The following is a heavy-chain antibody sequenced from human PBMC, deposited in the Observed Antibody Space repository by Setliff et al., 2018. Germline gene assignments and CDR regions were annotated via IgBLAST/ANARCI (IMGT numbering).Heavy chain of an antibody. CDR3: ARVSQYSSGWYYYYYYGMDV. Sequence: SETLSLTCAVYGGPFSSYYWSWIRQPPGKGLGWIWEMYHSGNTNYNPSLKSRVTISVDKSKNQFSLKLSSVTAADTAVYYCARVSQYSSGWYYYYYYGMDVWGQGTTVTVSS. CDR2: MYHSGNT. CDR1: GGPFSSYY. D-gene: IGHD6-19*01. V-gene: IGHV4-34*01. J-gene: IGHJ6*02.